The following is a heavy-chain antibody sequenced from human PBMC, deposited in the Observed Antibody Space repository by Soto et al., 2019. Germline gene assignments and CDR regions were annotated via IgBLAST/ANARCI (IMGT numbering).Heavy chain of an antibody. Sequence: PSETLSLTCTVSGGSISSGDYYWSWIRQPPGKGLEWIGYIYYSGSTYYNPSLKSRVTISVDTSKNQFSLKLSSVTAADTAVYYCARGSEGYCSGGSCYEWFDPWGQGTLVTVSS. CDR1: GGSISSGDYY. CDR2: IYYSGST. D-gene: IGHD2-15*01. CDR3: ARGSEGYCSGGSCYEWFDP. J-gene: IGHJ5*02. V-gene: IGHV4-30-4*01.